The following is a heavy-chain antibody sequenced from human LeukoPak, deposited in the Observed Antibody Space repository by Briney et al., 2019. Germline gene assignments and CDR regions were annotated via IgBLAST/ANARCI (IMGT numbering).Heavy chain of an antibody. Sequence: PGGSLRLSCAASGFTFSSYAMSWVRQAPGKGLEWVSAISGSGGSTYYADSGKGRFTISRDNYKNPLYLQMNSLRAEDTAVYYCAKLAGIVGAGFKYYYYYYYMDVWGKGTTVTVSS. CDR3: AKLAGIVGAGFKYYYYYYYMDV. V-gene: IGHV3-23*01. CDR2: ISGSGGST. J-gene: IGHJ6*03. CDR1: GFTFSSYA. D-gene: IGHD1-26*01.